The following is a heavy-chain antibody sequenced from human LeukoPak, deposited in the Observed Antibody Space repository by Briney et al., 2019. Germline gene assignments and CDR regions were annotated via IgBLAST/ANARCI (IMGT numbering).Heavy chain of an antibody. CDR3: AREGEGLHGFDP. D-gene: IGHD3-10*01. CDR2: IRYDGSNK. V-gene: IGHV3-30*02. J-gene: IGHJ5*02. CDR1: GFTFSSYG. Sequence: PGGSLRLSCAASGFTFSSYGMHWVRQAPGKGLEWVAFIRYDGSNKYYAESVKGRFTISRDNSKNTLYLQMNSLRAEDTAVYYCAREGEGLHGFDPWGQGTLVTVSS.